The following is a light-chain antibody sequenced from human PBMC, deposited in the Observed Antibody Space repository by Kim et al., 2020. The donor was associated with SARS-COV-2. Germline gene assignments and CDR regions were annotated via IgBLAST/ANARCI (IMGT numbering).Light chain of an antibody. CDR3: LQNNSYPRT. V-gene: IGKV1-17*03. J-gene: IGKJ4*01. Sequence: EPVGDRATTTCRASQGIRDYLAWFRKRPGKVPKCLIYAGSRLQSGVPSRSSGSGSGTDFTLTISSRQPVDFATYYCLQNNSYPRTLGGGSKGDIK. CDR1: QGIRDY. CDR2: AGS.